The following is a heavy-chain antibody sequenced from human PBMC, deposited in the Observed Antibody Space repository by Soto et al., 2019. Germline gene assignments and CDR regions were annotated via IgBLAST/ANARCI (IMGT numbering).Heavy chain of an antibody. Sequence: PGGSLRLSCAASGFMFDEHTLHWVRQAPGKGPKRVGLIKRNVDKIYYADSVKGRFTISRDNIKNSLYLQMENLRIDDTALYYCAKDTHFVIDYWGQGTLVTVSS. D-gene: IGHD6-6*01. CDR1: GFMFDEHT. J-gene: IGHJ4*02. CDR2: IKRNVDKI. CDR3: AKDTHFVIDY. V-gene: IGHV3-43*01.